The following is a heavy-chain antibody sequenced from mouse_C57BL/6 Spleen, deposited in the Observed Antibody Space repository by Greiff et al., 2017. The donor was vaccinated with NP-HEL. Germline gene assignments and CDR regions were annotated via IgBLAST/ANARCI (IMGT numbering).Heavy chain of an antibody. Sequence: VQLQQSGPELVKPGASVKISCKASGYAFSSSCMNWVKQRPGKGLEWIGRIYPGDGDTNYNGKFKGKATLTADKSSGTAYMQLSSLTSEDSAVYFCARDPYYYGSRSYAMDYWGQGTSVTVSS. J-gene: IGHJ4*01. V-gene: IGHV1-82*01. CDR3: ARDPYYYGSRSYAMDY. CDR1: GYAFSSSC. D-gene: IGHD1-1*01. CDR2: IYPGDGDT.